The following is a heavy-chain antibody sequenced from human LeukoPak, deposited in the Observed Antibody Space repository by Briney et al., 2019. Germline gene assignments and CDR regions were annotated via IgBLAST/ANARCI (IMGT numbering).Heavy chain of an antibody. V-gene: IGHV4-59*01. CDR1: GGSISSYS. CDR2: IYYSGST. J-gene: IGHJ4*02. CDR3: ARGKVAVAGKPFDY. Sequence: SETLSLTCTVSGGSISSYSWSWIRQPPGKGLEWIGYIYYSGSTNYNPSLKSRVTISVDTSKNQFSLKLRSVTAADTAVYYCARGKVAVAGKPFDYWGQGTLVTVSS. D-gene: IGHD6-19*01.